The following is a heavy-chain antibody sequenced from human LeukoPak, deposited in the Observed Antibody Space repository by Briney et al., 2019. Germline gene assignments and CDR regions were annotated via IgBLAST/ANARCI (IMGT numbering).Heavy chain of an antibody. Sequence: GGSLRLSCEASGFTFGAYAMTWVRQAPGQGLEWVSSIGSDNKPHYSESVKGRFAISRDNSKSMLFLQLNSLRAEDTALYYCARDLHYYVAMGVWGQGTTVTVSS. CDR2: IGSDNKP. D-gene: IGHD3-10*02. CDR1: GFTFGAYA. CDR3: ARDLHYYVAMGV. V-gene: IGHV3-23*01. J-gene: IGHJ6*02.